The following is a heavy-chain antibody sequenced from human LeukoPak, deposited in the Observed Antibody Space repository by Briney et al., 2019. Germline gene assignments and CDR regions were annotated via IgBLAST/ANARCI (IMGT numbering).Heavy chain of an antibody. V-gene: IGHV3-23*01. CDR1: GVTFSNYF. D-gene: IGHD6-13*01. CDR3: AKGGSSWSY. CDR2: IRGDGTDT. J-gene: IGHJ4*02. Sequence: EALRLSYAASGVTFSNYFMTWVRQAPETGLELVSSIRGDGTDTYYADSVKGRFTVSRDNSKNTLYLQMNSLRAEDTAVYYCAKGGSSWSYWGQGTLVTVSS.